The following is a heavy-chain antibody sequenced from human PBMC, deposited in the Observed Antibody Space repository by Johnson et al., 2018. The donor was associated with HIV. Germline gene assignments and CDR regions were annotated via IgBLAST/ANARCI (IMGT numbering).Heavy chain of an antibody. CDR3: ARDRLLWFRELWPHDAFDI. D-gene: IGHD3-10*01. J-gene: IGHJ3*02. Sequence: VQLVESGGGLIQPGGSLRLSCAASGFTVSSNYMSWVRQAPGKGLEWVAVISFDGSTIYYANSVEGRFNISRDNSRDTLSLQMNSLRVEDTALYYCARDRLLWFRELWPHDAFDIWGQGTMVTVSS. CDR2: ISFDGSTI. V-gene: IGHV3-30-3*01. CDR1: GFTVSSNY.